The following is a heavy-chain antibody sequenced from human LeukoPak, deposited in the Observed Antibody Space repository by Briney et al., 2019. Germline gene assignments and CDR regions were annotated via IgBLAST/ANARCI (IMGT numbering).Heavy chain of an antibody. D-gene: IGHD2-2*01. J-gene: IGHJ4*02. CDR3: ARAYQLPTVPFDY. V-gene: IGHV3-9*01. CDR1: GFTFDDYA. CDR2: ISWNSGSI. Sequence: GGSLRLSCAASGFTFDDYAMHWVRQAPGKGLEWVSGISWNSGSIGYADSVKGRFTISRDNAKNSLYLQMNSLRSDDTAVYYCARAYQLPTVPFDYWGQGTLVTVS.